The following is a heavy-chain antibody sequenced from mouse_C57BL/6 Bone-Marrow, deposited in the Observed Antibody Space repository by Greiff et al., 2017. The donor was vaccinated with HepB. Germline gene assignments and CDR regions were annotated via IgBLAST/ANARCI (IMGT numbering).Heavy chain of an antibody. CDR3: ARSRGSSFFDY. D-gene: IGHD1-1*01. CDR1: GYAFSSYW. Sequence: QVQLKESGAELVKPGASVKISCKASGYAFSSYWMNWVKQRPGKGLEWIGQIYPGDGDTNYNGKFKGKATLTADKSSSTAYMQLSSLTSEDSAVYFGARSRGSSFFDYWGQGTTLTVSS. V-gene: IGHV1-80*01. CDR2: IYPGDGDT. J-gene: IGHJ2*01.